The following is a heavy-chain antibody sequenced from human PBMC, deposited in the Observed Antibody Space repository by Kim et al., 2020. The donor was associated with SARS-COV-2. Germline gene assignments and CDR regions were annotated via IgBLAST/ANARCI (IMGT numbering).Heavy chain of an antibody. CDR2: ISAYNGNT. CDR3: ARVISLAAYCGGDCYPDY. CDR1: GYTFTSYG. D-gene: IGHD2-21*02. V-gene: IGHV1-18*01. J-gene: IGHJ4*02. Sequence: ASVKVSCKASGYTFTSYGISWVRQAPGQGLEWMGWISAYNGNTNYAQKLQGRVTMTTDTSTSTAYMELRSLRSDDTAVYYCARVISLAAYCGGDCYPDYWGQGTLVTVSS.